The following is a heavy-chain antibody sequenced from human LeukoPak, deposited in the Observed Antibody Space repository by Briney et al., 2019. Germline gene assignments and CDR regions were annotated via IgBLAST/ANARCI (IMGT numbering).Heavy chain of an antibody. Sequence: GGSLRLSCAASGFTFSSYSMNWVRQAPGKGLEWVSSISSSSSYIYYADSVKGRFTISRDNAKNSLYLQMNSLRAEDTAVYYCARAHRYSYGQSAFDIWGQGTMVTVSS. CDR1: GFTFSSYS. CDR2: ISSSSSYI. D-gene: IGHD5-18*01. CDR3: ARAHRYSYGQSAFDI. J-gene: IGHJ3*02. V-gene: IGHV3-21*01.